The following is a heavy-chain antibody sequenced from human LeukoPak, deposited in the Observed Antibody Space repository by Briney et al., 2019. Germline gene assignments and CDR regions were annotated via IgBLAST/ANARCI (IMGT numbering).Heavy chain of an antibody. V-gene: IGHV3-23*01. Sequence: GGSLRLSCAASGFTFSSYAMSWVRQAPGKGLEWVSAISGSGGSTYYADSVKGRFTISRDNSKNTLYLQMNSLRAEDTAVYYCAKGGALLAAAGTYFQHWGQGTLVTVSS. CDR1: GFTFSSYA. CDR3: AKGGALLAAAGTYFQH. D-gene: IGHD6-13*01. CDR2: ISGSGGST. J-gene: IGHJ1*01.